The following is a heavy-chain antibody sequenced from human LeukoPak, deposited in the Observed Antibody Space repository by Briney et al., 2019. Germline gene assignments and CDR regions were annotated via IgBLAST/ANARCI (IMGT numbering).Heavy chain of an antibody. CDR1: GGTFSSYA. J-gene: IGHJ4*02. D-gene: IGHD4-23*01. V-gene: IGHV1-69*04. CDR2: IIPILGTA. Sequence: ASVKVSCKASGGTFSSYAISWVRQAPGQGLEWMGRIIPILGTANYAQKFQGRVTITADKSTSTAYMELSSLRSEDTAVYYCARSTTVVTPFDYWGQGTLVTVSS. CDR3: ARSTTVVTPFDY.